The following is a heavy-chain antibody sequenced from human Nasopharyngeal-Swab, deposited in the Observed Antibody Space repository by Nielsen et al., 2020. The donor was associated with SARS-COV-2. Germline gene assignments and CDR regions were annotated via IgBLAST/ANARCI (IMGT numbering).Heavy chain of an antibody. CDR3: VRGGNWYFDY. D-gene: IGHD5-24*01. V-gene: IGHV4-34*01. J-gene: IGHJ4*02. CDR2: INHTGST. Sequence: SETLSLTCGVYGGPFNDHYWTWIRQPPGKGLEWIGEINHTGSTNYDPSLKSRVTISVDTSQRQFSLRLTSVTAADTAVYFCVRGGNWYFDYWGQGILVTVS. CDR1: GGPFNDHY.